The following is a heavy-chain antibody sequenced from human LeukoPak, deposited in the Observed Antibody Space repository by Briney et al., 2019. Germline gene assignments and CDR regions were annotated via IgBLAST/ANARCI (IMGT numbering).Heavy chain of an antibody. CDR2: INHSGST. J-gene: IGHJ4*02. Sequence: SETLSLTCAVYGGSFSGYYWSWIRQPPGKGLEWIGEINHSGSTNYNPSLKSRVTISVDTSKNQFSLKLSSVTAADTAVYYCARQTVAVANDYWGQGTPVTVSS. CDR3: ARQTVAVANDY. D-gene: IGHD6-19*01. V-gene: IGHV4-34*01. CDR1: GGSFSGYY.